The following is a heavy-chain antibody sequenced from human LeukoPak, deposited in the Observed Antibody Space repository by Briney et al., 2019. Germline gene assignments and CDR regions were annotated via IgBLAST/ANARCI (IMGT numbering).Heavy chain of an antibody. CDR1: GGSFSGYY. CDR3: ASSGGASRRVYFDY. V-gene: IGHV4-34*01. J-gene: IGHJ4*02. Sequence: SSETLSLTCAVYGGSFSGYYWSWIRQPPGKGLEWIGEINHSGSTNYNPSLKSRVTISVDTSKNQFSLKLSSVTAADTAVYYCASSGGASRRVYFDYWGQGTLVTVSS. CDR2: INHSGST. D-gene: IGHD3-16*01.